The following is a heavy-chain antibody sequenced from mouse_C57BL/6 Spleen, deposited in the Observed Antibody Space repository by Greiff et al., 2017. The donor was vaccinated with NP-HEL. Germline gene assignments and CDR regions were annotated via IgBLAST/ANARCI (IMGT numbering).Heavy chain of an antibody. CDR2: INPNYGTT. CDR3: ARIYDCDVDYAMDY. V-gene: IGHV1-39*01. CDR1: GYSFTDYN. D-gene: IGHD2-4*01. Sequence: VHVKQSGPELVKPGASVKISCKASGYSFTDYNMNWVKQSNGKSLEWIGVINPNYGTTSYNQKFKGKATLTVDQSSSTAYMQLNSLTSEDSAVYYCARIYDCDVDYAMDYWGQGTSVTVSS. J-gene: IGHJ4*01.